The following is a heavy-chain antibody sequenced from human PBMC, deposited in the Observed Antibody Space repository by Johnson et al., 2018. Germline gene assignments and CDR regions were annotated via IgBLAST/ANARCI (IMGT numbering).Heavy chain of an antibody. Sequence: EVQLVESGPEVKKPGESLRISCQDSGYTFTNYWIAWVRQMPGKGLEYLGIIYPDDSDTKYSPSFQGQVTISADKSITTAYLQWSSLKASDTAMYSCVSLRFSTAFDIWGQWTMVTVSS. D-gene: IGHD3-3*01. CDR3: VSLRFSTAFDI. V-gene: IGHV5-51*03. CDR1: GYTFTNYW. J-gene: IGHJ3*02. CDR2: IYPDDSDT.